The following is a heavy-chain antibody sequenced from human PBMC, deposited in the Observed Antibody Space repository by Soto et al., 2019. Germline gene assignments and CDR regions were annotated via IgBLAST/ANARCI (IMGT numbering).Heavy chain of an antibody. Sequence: GGSLRLSCAASGFTFSSYSMNWVRQAPGKGLEWVSYISSSSSTIYYADSVKGRFTISRDNAKNSLYLQMNSLRAEDTAVYYCARERFLEGFGPWGRGTLVTVSS. CDR2: ISSSSSTI. J-gene: IGHJ5*02. CDR3: ARERFLEGFGP. D-gene: IGHD3-3*01. V-gene: IGHV3-48*01. CDR1: GFTFSSYS.